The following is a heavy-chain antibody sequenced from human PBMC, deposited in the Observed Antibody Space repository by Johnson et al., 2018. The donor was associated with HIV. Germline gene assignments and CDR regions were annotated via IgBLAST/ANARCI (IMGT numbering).Heavy chain of an antibody. D-gene: IGHD5-18*01. CDR3: ARAGYSYGLGAFDI. Sequence: VQLVESGGGLVQPGGSLRLSCAASGFTFSSYWMHWVRQAPGKGLVWVSRINSDGSSTSYADSVKGRFTISRDNAKNTLYLQMNSLRAEDTALYYCARAGYSYGLGAFDIWGQGTMVTVSS. V-gene: IGHV3-74*02. J-gene: IGHJ3*02. CDR1: GFTFSSYW. CDR2: INSDGSST.